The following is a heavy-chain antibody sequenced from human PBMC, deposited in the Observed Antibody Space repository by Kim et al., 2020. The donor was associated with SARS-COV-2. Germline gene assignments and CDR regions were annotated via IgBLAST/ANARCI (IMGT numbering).Heavy chain of an antibody. D-gene: IGHD3-22*01. Sequence: LKSRVTIAVDTSKNQFSLKLSSVTAADTAVYYCARHDYYDSSGYPDAFDIWGQGTMVTVSS. V-gene: IGHV4-39*01. J-gene: IGHJ3*02. CDR3: ARHDYYDSSGYPDAFDI.